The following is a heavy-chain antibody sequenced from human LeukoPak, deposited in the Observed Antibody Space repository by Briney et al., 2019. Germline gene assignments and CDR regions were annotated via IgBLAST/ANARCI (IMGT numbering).Heavy chain of an antibody. D-gene: IGHD6-13*01. CDR1: GFTFSSYW. CDR2: INTDGSST. Sequence: SGGSLRLSCAASGFTFSSYWMHWVRQAPGKGLVWVSRINTDGSSTSYADSVKGRFTISRDNAKNTLYLQMNSLRAEDTAVYYCARDRGRIAAAGDYWGQGTLVTVSP. J-gene: IGHJ4*02. V-gene: IGHV3-74*01. CDR3: ARDRGRIAAAGDY.